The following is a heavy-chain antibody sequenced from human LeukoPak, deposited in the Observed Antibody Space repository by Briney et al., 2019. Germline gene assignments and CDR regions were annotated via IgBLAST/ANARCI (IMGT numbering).Heavy chain of an antibody. J-gene: IGHJ6*03. CDR1: GYSISSGYY. Sequence: SETLSLTCTVSGYSISSGYYWGWIRQPPGKGLEWIGSIYHSGGTYYNPSLKSRVTISVDTSKNQFSLKLSSVTAADTAVYYCARDGRVPYYYYYMDVWGKGTTVTV. CDR2: IYHSGGT. CDR3: ARDGRVPYYYYYMDV. V-gene: IGHV4-38-2*02. D-gene: IGHD1-1*01.